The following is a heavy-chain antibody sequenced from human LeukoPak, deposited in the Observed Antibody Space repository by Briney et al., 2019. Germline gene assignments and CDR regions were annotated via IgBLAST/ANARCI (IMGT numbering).Heavy chain of an antibody. D-gene: IGHD5-12*01. J-gene: IGHJ3*02. CDR3: ARTRGYSGYVDAFDI. Sequence: SETLSLTCTVSGGSISTSSYHWGWIRQPPGRGLEWIGSIYYSGSTYYNPSLKSRVTISADTSKNQFSLKLSSVTAADTAVYYCARTRGYSGYVDAFDIWGQGTMVTVFS. CDR2: IYYSGST. V-gene: IGHV4-39*01. CDR1: GGSISTSSYH.